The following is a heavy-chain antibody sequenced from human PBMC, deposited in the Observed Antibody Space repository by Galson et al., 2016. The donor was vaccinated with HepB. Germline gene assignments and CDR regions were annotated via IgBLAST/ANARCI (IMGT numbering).Heavy chain of an antibody. CDR1: GGSISSYY. CDR2: INHSGTI. CDR3: AKEPAPVGSYGVYYYYGMDV. V-gene: IGHV4-59*12. J-gene: IGHJ6*02. D-gene: IGHD1-26*01. Sequence: QVQLQESGPGLVKPSETLSLTCTVSGGSISSYYWSWIRQPPGKGLEWIGEINHSGTINYNPSLKSRVTISVDTSKNQFSLNLGSVTAADTAVYYCAKEPAPVGSYGVYYYYGMDVWGQGTTVTVSS.